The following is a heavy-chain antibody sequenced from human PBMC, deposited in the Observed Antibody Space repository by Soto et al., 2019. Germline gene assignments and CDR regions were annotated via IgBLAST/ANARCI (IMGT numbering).Heavy chain of an antibody. D-gene: IGHD4-4*01. CDR1: GYTFTGYY. J-gene: IGHJ6*03. CDR2: INPNSGGT. CDR3: ARGTVTTSDYYYYYYMDV. V-gene: IGHV1-2*04. Sequence: ASVKVSCKASGYTFTGYYMHWVRQAPGQGLEWMGWINPNSGGTNYAQKFQGWVTMTRDTSISTAYVELSRLRSDDTAVYYCARGTVTTSDYYYYYYMDVWGKGTTVTVSS.